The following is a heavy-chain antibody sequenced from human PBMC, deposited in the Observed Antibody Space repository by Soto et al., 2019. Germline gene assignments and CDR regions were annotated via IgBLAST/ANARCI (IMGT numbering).Heavy chain of an antibody. CDR1: GGTFNTYG. Sequence: QVHLVQSGAEVKKPGSSVKVSCRASGGTFNTYGFNWVRQAPGHGLEWMGGIIPLFGTTTYAQNFQGRVTITADQSKTTAYMEMSGLTSEETAVYFCARGGELAGWMPFDSWGQGTLVTVSS. CDR2: IIPLFGTT. D-gene: IGHD6-19*01. CDR3: ARGGELAGWMPFDS. V-gene: IGHV1-69*01. J-gene: IGHJ4*02.